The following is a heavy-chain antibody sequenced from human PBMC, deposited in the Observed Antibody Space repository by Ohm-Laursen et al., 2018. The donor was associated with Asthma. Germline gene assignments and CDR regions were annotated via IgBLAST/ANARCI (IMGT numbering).Heavy chain of an antibody. Sequence: RSLRLSCAASGFTFSSYGMHWVRQAPGKGLEWVAVISYDGSNKYYADSVKGRFTISRDNSKNTLYLQMNSLRAEDTAAYYCAREFVTTGTFLYGMDVWGQGTTVTVSS. J-gene: IGHJ6*02. CDR2: ISYDGSNK. V-gene: IGHV3-30*03. D-gene: IGHD1-1*01. CDR1: GFTFSSYG. CDR3: AREFVTTGTFLYGMDV.